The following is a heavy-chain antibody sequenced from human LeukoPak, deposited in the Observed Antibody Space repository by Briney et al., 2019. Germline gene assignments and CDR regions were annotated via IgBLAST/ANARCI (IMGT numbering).Heavy chain of an antibody. V-gene: IGHV1-3*01. CDR1: GYSFTSQD. J-gene: IGHJ4*02. CDR3: TLYNY. Sequence: ASVKVSCKTSGYSFTSQDMHWVRQAPGQSLEWMGCINPGNGDTKYSQEFQGRVTITRDTSATTAYMELSSLRSDDTAVYYCTLYNYWGQGTLVTVSS. D-gene: IGHD2-2*02. CDR2: INPGNGDT.